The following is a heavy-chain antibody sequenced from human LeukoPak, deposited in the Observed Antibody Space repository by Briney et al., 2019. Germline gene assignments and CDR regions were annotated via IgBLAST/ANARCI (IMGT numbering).Heavy chain of an antibody. J-gene: IGHJ6*02. D-gene: IGHD4-17*01. CDR2: ISGSGDSR. CDR1: GFPFSSCA. V-gene: IGHV3-23*01. Sequence: LPGGSLRLSCAASGFPFSSCAMSWVRQAPGKGLEWVSLISGSGDSRYYADSVKGRFTISRDNAKNTLWLQMNSLRAEDTAVYYCAKGVTTVRIYYHGMDVWGQGTTVTVSS. CDR3: AKGVTTVRIYYHGMDV.